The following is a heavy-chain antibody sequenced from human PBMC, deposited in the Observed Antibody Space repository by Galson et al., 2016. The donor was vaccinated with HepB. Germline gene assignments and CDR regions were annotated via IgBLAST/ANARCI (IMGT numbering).Heavy chain of an antibody. CDR3: AREDWYFDL. CDR1: GGSFSGYF. CDR2: VDHNGGT. J-gene: IGHJ2*01. Sequence: ETLSPTCAVYGGSFSGYFWTWIRQPPGKGLEWVGEVDHNGGTNFNPSLKSRVTMSLDTSKNQFSLKLSTVTAADTAVYFCAREDWYFDLWGRGTLVTVSS. V-gene: IGHV4-34*01.